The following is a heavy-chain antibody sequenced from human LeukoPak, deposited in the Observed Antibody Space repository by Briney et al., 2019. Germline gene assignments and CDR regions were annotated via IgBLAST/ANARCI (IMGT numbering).Heavy chain of an antibody. J-gene: IGHJ4*02. D-gene: IGHD3-22*01. Sequence: SVKVSCRASGGTFSSYAISWVRQAPGQGLEWMGGIILIFGTANYAQKFQGRVTITADKSTSTAYMELSSLRSEDTAVYYCASLPDSSGYYYFDYWGQGTLVTVSS. V-gene: IGHV1-69*06. CDR3: ASLPDSSGYYYFDY. CDR2: IILIFGTA. CDR1: GGTFSSYA.